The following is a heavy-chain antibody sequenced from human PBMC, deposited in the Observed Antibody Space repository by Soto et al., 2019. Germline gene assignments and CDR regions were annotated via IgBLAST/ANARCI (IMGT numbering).Heavy chain of an antibody. CDR1: GFTFSSYG. D-gene: IGHD3-9*01. Sequence: QVQLVESGGGVVQPGRSLRLSCAASGFTFSSYGMHWVRQAPGKGLEWVAAISYDGSNKYYADSVKGRFTISRDNSKNTLYLQMNSLRAEDTAVYYCAKDPYYDILTGYFPDWGQGTLVTVSS. CDR3: AKDPYYDILTGYFPD. J-gene: IGHJ4*02. V-gene: IGHV3-30*18. CDR2: ISYDGSNK.